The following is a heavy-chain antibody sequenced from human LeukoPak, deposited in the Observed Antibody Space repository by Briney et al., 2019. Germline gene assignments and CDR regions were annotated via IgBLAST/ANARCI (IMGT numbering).Heavy chain of an antibody. V-gene: IGHV1-3*01. J-gene: IGHJ5*02. CDR3: ARIKDSDYYDSSGYYPKGFDP. CDR2: INAGNGNT. Sequence: ASVKVSCKASGYTFTSYAMHWVRQAPGQRLEWMGWINAGNGNTKYSQKFQGRVTITRDTSASTAYMELSSLRSEDTAVYYCARIKDSDYYDSSGYYPKGFDPWGQGTLDTVSS. D-gene: IGHD3-22*01. CDR1: GYTFTSYA.